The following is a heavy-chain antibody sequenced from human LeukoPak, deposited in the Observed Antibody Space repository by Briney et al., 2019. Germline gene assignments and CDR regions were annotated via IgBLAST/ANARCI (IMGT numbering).Heavy chain of an antibody. CDR3: ASLTRSGSYDY. Sequence: ASVKVSCKASGYTFTSYYMHWVRQAPGQGLEWMGIINPSGGSTSYAQKFQGRVTMTRDTSASTVYMELSSLRSEDTAVHYCASLTRSGSYDYWGQGTLVTVSS. CDR1: GYTFTSYY. J-gene: IGHJ4*02. V-gene: IGHV1-46*01. D-gene: IGHD1-26*01. CDR2: INPSGGST.